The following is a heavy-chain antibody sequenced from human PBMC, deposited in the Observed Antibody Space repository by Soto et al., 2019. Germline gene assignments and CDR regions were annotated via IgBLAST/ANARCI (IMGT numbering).Heavy chain of an antibody. CDR3: AKDFGHYDILSGYPTFGY. V-gene: IGHV3-23*01. CDR2: VSRSGDNT. Sequence: EVQLLESGGGLVQPGGSLRLSCAASGFTFSSFARSWVRQAPGEGLEWVSAVSRSGDNTYYADSVKGRFAISRDNSKNSLYLQMNSLRAEDTAVYYCAKDFGHYDILSGYPTFGYWGQGTLVTVSS. J-gene: IGHJ4*02. D-gene: IGHD3-9*01. CDR1: GFTFSSFA.